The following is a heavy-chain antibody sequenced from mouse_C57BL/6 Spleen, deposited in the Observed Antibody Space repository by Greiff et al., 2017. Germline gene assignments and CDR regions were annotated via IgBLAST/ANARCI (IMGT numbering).Heavy chain of an antibody. V-gene: IGHV1-50*01. CDR1: GYTFTSYW. Sequence: VQLQQPGAELVKPGASVKLSCKASGYTFTSYWMQWVKQRPGQGLEWIGEIDPSDSYTNYNQKFKGKATLTVDTSSSTAYMQLSSLTSEDSAVYYCARLHYWGQGTSVTVSS. J-gene: IGHJ4*01. CDR2: IDPSDSYT. CDR3: ARLHY.